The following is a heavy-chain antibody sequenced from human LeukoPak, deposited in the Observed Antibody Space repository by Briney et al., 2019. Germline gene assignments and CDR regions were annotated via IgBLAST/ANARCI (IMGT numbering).Heavy chain of an antibody. V-gene: IGHV1-18*01. CDR2: ISAYNGNT. Sequence: ASVKVSCKASGYTFTNYGINWVRQAPGQGLEWMGYISAYNGNTNYAQKFQGRVTTTTDTSTNTVYVELRSLRSDDTAVYYCTRVAVAQYYFDYWGQGTLVTVSS. CDR3: TRVAVAQYYFDY. D-gene: IGHD4-23*01. J-gene: IGHJ4*02. CDR1: GYTFTNYG.